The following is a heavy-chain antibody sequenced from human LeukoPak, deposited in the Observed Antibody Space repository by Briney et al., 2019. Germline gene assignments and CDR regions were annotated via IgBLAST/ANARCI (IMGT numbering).Heavy chain of an antibody. CDR2: IIPIFGRA. CDR3: AREKTVAHFDY. CDR1: GVTFSSYT. J-gene: IGHJ4*02. Sequence: SVKVSCKASGVTFSSYTISWVRQAPGQGLEWMGGIIPIFGRANYAQKFQGRVTITADKSKSTAYIELSSLRSEDTAVYYCAREKTVAHFDYWGQGTLVTVSS. V-gene: IGHV1-69*06. D-gene: IGHD4-23*01.